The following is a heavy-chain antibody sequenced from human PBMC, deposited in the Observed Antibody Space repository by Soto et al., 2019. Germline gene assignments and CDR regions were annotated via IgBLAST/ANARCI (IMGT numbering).Heavy chain of an antibody. V-gene: IGHV3-23*01. CDR2: FGVSGDIT. J-gene: IGHJ4*02. CDR1: GFTFTSYA. D-gene: IGHD2-21*01. Sequence: GGSLRLSCAVSGFTFTSYAMSWVRQAPGKGLEWVSVFGVSGDITFYADSVKGRFTISRDNSNNTLYLQMDSLRAEDTAVYYCAKHFANNPYSAFGNWGQGTLVTVSS. CDR3: AKHFANNPYSAFGN.